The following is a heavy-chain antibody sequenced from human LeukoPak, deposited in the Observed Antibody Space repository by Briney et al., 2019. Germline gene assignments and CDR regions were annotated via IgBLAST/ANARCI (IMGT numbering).Heavy chain of an antibody. CDR2: ISGSGGST. CDR3: ANGDYYDSSGYYYY. CDR1: GFTFSRYS. D-gene: IGHD3-22*01. J-gene: IGHJ4*02. Sequence: GGSLRLSCAASGFTFSRYSMNWVRQAPGKGLEWVSAISGSGGSTYYADSVKGRFTISRDNSKNTLYLQMNSLRAEDTAVYYCANGDYYDSSGYYYYWGQGTLVTVSS. V-gene: IGHV3-23*01.